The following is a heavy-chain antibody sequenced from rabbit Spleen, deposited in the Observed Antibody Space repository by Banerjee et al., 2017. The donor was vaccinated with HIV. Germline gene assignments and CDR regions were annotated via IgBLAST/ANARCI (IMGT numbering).Heavy chain of an antibody. D-gene: IGHD6-1*01. Sequence: QSLEESGGDLVKPGASLKLSCTASGFSFSNKAVMCWVRQAPGKGLEWMACINAITGKAVYASWAKGRFTFSKTSSTTVTLQMTSLTAADTATYFCARLMTYGYAGYGYATLDWLDLWGPGTLVTVS. CDR1: GFSFSNKAV. V-gene: IGHV1S40*01. J-gene: IGHJ5*01. CDR3: ARLMTYGYAGYGYATLDWLDL. CDR2: INAITGKA.